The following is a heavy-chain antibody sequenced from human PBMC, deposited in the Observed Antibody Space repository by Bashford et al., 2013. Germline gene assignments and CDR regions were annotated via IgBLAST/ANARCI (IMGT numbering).Heavy chain of an antibody. Sequence: SRVTISVDTSKNQFSLKLSSVTAADTAVYYCARTGTPQRPTATPRARYYFDYWGQGTLVTVSS. CDR3: ARTGTPQRPTATPRARYYFDY. J-gene: IGHJ4*02. V-gene: IGHV4-34*01. D-gene: IGHD6-25*01.